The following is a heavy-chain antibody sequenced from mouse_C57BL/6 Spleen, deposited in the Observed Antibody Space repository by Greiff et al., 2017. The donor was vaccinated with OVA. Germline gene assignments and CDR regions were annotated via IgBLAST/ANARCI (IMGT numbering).Heavy chain of an antibody. D-gene: IGHD3-2*02. CDR3: ARTAQATGNYYAMDY. CDR1: GYTFTSYG. J-gene: IGHJ4*01. Sequence: QVQLKESGAELARPGASVKLSCKASGYTFTSYGISWVKQRTGQGLEWIGEIYPRSGNTYYNEKFKGKATLTADKSSSTAYMELRSLTSEDSAVYFCARTAQATGNYYAMDYWGQGTSVTVSS. V-gene: IGHV1-81*01. CDR2: IYPRSGNT.